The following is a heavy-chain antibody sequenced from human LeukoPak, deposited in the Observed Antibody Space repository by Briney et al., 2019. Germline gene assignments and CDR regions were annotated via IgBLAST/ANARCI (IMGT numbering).Heavy chain of an antibody. CDR3: AREPVSYYGMDV. CDR1: GGTFSSYA. J-gene: IGHJ6*02. D-gene: IGHD6-19*01. V-gene: IGHV1-69*13. CDR2: IIPIFGTA. Sequence: SVKVSCKASGGTFSSYAISWVRQAPGQGLEWMGGIIPIFGTANYAQKFQGRVTITADESTSTAYMELSSLRSDDTAVYYCAREPVSYYGMDVWGQGTTVTVSS.